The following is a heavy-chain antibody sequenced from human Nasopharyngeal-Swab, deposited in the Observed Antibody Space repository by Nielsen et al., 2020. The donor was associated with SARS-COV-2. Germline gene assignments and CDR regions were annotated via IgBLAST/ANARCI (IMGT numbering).Heavy chain of an antibody. D-gene: IGHD5-24*01. Sequence: SVKVSCKASGGTFSSYAISWVRQAPGQGLEWMGRIIPILGIANYAQKFQGRVTITVDKSTSTAYMELSSLRSEDTAVYYCAAGRATILNWYFDLWGRGTLVTVSS. J-gene: IGHJ2*01. V-gene: IGHV1-69*04. CDR3: AAGRATILNWYFDL. CDR2: IIPILGIA. CDR1: GGTFSSYA.